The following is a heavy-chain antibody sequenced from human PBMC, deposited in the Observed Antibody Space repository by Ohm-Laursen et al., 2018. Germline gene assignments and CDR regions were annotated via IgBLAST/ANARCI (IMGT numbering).Heavy chain of an antibody. J-gene: IGHJ4*02. CDR1: GFNVGSNY. Sequence: GSFRLSCAAPGFNVGSNYMSWVRQAPGKGLEWVSILYSGDTTYYADSVKGRFTISRDNSKNTLYLQMNSLRAEDTAVYYCARGEAAALFDYWGQGTLVTVSS. V-gene: IGHV3-53*01. D-gene: IGHD6-13*01. CDR3: ARGEAAALFDY. CDR2: LYSGDTT.